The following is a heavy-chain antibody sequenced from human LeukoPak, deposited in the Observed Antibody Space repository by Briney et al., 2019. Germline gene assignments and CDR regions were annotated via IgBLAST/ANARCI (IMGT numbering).Heavy chain of an antibody. CDR2: ISGSGGST. V-gene: IGHV3-23*01. D-gene: IGHD3-22*01. CDR1: GFTFSSYA. CDR3: AKCSDSSGYYCYFDY. Sequence: PGGSLRLSCAASGFTFSSYAMSWVRQAPGKGLEWVSAISGSGGSTYYADSVKGRFTISRDNSKNTLYLLMNSLRAEDTAVYYCAKCSDSSGYYCYFDYWGQGTLVTVSS. J-gene: IGHJ4*02.